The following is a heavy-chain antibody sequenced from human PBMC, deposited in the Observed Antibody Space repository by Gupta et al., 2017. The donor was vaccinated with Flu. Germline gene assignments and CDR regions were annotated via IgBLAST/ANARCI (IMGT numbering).Heavy chain of an antibody. CDR2: INHSGST. CDR3: ARGFDRADLDY. Sequence: SWIRQPPGKGLEWIGEINHSGSTNYNPSLKSRVTISVDTSKNQFSLKLSSVTAADTAVYYCARGFDRADLDYWGQGTLVTVSS. V-gene: IGHV4-34*01. J-gene: IGHJ4*02.